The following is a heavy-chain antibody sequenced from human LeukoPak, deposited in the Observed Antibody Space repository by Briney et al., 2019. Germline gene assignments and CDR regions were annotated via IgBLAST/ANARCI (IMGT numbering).Heavy chain of an antibody. V-gene: IGHV4-59*12. J-gene: IGHJ4*02. CDR2: IYYSGST. D-gene: IGHD3-10*01. CDR1: GGSISSYY. CDR3: ASSHYYGSGSKSY. Sequence: SETLSLTCTVSGGSISSYYWSWIRQPPGKGLEWIGYIYYSGSTNYNPSLKSRVTISVDTSKNRFSLKLSSVTAADTAVYYCASSHYYGSGSKSYWGQGTLVTVSS.